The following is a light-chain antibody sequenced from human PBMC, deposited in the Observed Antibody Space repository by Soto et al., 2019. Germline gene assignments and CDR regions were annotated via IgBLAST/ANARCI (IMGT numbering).Light chain of an antibody. V-gene: IGKV3-15*01. CDR3: QQYNDWPPT. Sequence: VMTQAPATLSVSPGERATLSCRASQTINNNVAWYQLKDGQVPRLVIYGASTRATDIPARFSGSGSGTEFTLTISRLEPEDFAVYYCQQYNDWPPTFGQGTKVDIK. CDR1: QTINNN. J-gene: IGKJ1*01. CDR2: GAS.